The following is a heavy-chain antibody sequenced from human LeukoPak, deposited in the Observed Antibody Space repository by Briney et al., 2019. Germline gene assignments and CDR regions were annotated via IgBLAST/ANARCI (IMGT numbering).Heavy chain of an antibody. CDR3: ATEPGIAVAGSVDV. CDR2: ISSSSSTI. D-gene: IGHD6-19*01. J-gene: IGHJ6*02. Sequence: PGGSLRLSCAASGFTFSSYSMNWVRQAPGKGLEWVSYISSSSSTIYYADSVKGRFTISRDNAKNSLYLQMNSLRAEDTAVYYCATEPGIAVAGSVDVWGQGTTVTVSS. CDR1: GFTFSSYS. V-gene: IGHV3-48*04.